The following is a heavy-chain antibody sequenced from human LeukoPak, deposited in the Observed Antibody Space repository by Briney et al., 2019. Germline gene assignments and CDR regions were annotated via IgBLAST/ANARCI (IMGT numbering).Heavy chain of an antibody. CDR1: GFTFSSSA. D-gene: IGHD2-15*01. J-gene: IGHJ4*02. V-gene: IGHV3-30*04. Sequence: RSLRLSCAASGFTFSSSAMHWVRQAPGKGLEWVAVISYDGDNKYYADSVKGRFTISRDNSKNTLFLQMNSLGAEDTAMYYCARGSGGVVLDSPGGYWGQGTLVTVSS. CDR2: ISYDGDNK. CDR3: ARGSGGVVLDSPGGY.